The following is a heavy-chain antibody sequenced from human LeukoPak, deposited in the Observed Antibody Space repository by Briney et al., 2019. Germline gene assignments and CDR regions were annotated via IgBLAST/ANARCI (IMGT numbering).Heavy chain of an antibody. V-gene: IGHV4-61*02. Sequence: SSETLSLTCTVSGDSISRGRYYWSWVRQPAGKELEWIGRIYASGKTDYNPYTPSLKSRVAMSLDTSKNQVSLYLTSVTAADTAMYFCARSFNEKYYFESWGQGTLVTVSS. CDR3: ARSFNEKYYFES. D-gene: IGHD2-8*01. CDR1: GDSISRGRYY. CDR2: IYASGKT. J-gene: IGHJ4*02.